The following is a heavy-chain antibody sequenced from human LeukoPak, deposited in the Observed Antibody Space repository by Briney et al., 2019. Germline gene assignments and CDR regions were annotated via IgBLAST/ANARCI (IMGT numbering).Heavy chain of an antibody. J-gene: IGHJ3*02. Sequence: AASLRLSCAASGFTFSTYVMSWVRQAPGKGLEWVSTISGSGGSTDYADSLKGRFTISRDNSKNTLYLQMNSLSAEDTAVYYCAKRALSNAFDIWGQGTMVTVSS. V-gene: IGHV3-23*01. CDR2: ISGSGGST. CDR1: GFTFSTYV. CDR3: AKRALSNAFDI.